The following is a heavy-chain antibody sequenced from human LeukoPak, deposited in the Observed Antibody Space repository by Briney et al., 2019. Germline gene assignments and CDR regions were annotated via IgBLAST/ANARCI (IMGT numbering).Heavy chain of an antibody. D-gene: IGHD3-10*01. CDR3: ARDGGLGTYYWFDP. V-gene: IGHV3-74*01. J-gene: IGHJ5*02. CDR2: INSDGTST. CDR1: GFTFSSYW. Sequence: GGSLRLSCAASGFTFSSYWMHWVRQVPGKGLVWVSRINSDGTSTSYADSVKGRFIISRDNAKNTLYLQMNSLRAEDTAVYYCARDGGLGTYYWFDPWGQGTLVTVSS.